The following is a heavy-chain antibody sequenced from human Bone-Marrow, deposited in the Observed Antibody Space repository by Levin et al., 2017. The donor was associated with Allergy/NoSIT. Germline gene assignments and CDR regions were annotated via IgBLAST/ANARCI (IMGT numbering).Heavy chain of an antibody. CDR2: IKQDGSEK. D-gene: IGHD3-10*01. CDR1: GFTFSSYW. V-gene: IGHV3-7*04. CDR3: ARTGWFGPVDAFDI. Sequence: SCAASGFTFSSYWMSWVRQAPGKGLEWVANIKQDGSEKYYVDSVKGRFTISRDNAKNSLYLQMNSLRAEDTAVYYCARTGWFGPVDAFDIWGQGTMVTVSS. J-gene: IGHJ3*02.